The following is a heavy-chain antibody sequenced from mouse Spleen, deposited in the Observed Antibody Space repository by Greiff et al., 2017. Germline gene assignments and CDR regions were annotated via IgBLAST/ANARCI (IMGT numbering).Heavy chain of an antibody. CDR2: ISSGSSTI. Sequence: EVMLVESGGGLVKPGGSLKLSCAASGFTFSDYGMHWVRQAPEKGLEWVAYISSGSSTIYYADTVKGRFTIARDNAKNTLFLQMTSLKSEDTAMCYCARTYHDWGWFAYWGQGTLVTVSA. V-gene: IGHV5-17*01. CDR1: GFTFSDYG. J-gene: IGHJ3*01. D-gene: IGHD2-4*01. CDR3: ARTYHDWGWFAY.